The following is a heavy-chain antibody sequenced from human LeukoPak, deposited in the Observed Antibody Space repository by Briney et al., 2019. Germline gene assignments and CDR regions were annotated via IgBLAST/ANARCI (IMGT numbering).Heavy chain of an antibody. Sequence: KSGGSLRLSCAASGFTFSSYSMNWVRQAPGKGLEWVSSIFSSSSYIYYADSVKGRFIISRDNAKNSLYLQMNSLRAEDTAVYYCARDAPFDYWGQGTLVTVSS. J-gene: IGHJ4*02. CDR2: IFSSSSYI. CDR3: ARDAPFDY. V-gene: IGHV3-21*01. CDR1: GFTFSSYS.